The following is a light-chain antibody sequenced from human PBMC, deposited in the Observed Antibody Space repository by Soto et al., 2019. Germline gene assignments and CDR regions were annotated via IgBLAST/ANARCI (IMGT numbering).Light chain of an antibody. CDR1: QSVSSNY. V-gene: IGKV3-20*01. Sequence: EIVLTQSPGTLSLSPGERATLSCRASQSVSSNYLAWYQQKPGQAPRLLIYGASTRATGIPDRFSGSGSGTDFTLTISSLEPEDFAVYYCQHYGTSPFTFGPGTKVDIK. J-gene: IGKJ3*01. CDR2: GAS. CDR3: QHYGTSPFT.